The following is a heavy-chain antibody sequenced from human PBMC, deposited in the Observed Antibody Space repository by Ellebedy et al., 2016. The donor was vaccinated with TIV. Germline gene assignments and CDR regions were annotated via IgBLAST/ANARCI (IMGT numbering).Heavy chain of an antibody. CDR3: ARATGSSSWYWGFDY. J-gene: IGHJ4*02. V-gene: IGHV1-2*02. CDR1: GGTFTGYY. D-gene: IGHD6-13*01. CDR2: INPNSGDT. Sequence: ASVKVSCKASGGTFTGYYMHWVRQAPGQGLEWMGWINPNSGDTNYAQKFQGRVTMTRDTSISTAYMDLSRLRSDDTAVYYCARATGSSSWYWGFDYWGQGTLVTVSS.